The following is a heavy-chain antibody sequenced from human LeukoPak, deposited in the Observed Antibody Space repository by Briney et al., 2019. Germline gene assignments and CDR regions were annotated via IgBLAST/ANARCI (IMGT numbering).Heavy chain of an antibody. CDR3: ATEGFYF. Sequence: GGSLRLSCAASGAAFSNYGMKWVRQAAGAGLEYISGISRSGDITHYADSVKGRFTISRDNAKNTLYLQMNSLRAEDTALYYCATEGFYFWGPGTQVTVSS. CDR2: ISRSGDIT. V-gene: IGHV3-23*01. D-gene: IGHD3-10*01. CDR1: GAAFSNYG. J-gene: IGHJ4*02.